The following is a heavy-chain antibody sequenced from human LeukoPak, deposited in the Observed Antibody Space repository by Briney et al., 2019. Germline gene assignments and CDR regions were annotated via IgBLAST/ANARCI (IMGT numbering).Heavy chain of an antibody. Sequence: PSETLSLTCTVSGGSIGTFYWSWIRRPPGKGLEWIGYIYYTGSTNYNPSLKSRVTISVDTPKNQVSLRLTSVTAADTAVYYCVREQRSYDFSSSFYVAHGMDVWGQGTTVIVSS. V-gene: IGHV4-59*01. D-gene: IGHD3-3*01. CDR2: IYYTGST. J-gene: IGHJ6*02. CDR1: GGSIGTFY. CDR3: VREQRSYDFSSSFYVAHGMDV.